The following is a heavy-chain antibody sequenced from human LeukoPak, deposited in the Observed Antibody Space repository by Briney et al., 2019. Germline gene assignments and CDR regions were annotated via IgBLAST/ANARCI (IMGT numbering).Heavy chain of an antibody. CDR1: GYTFTGYY. V-gene: IGHV1-2*02. J-gene: IGHJ4*02. CDR3: ASTSSGYDSPFDY. CDR2: INPNSGGT. D-gene: IGHD5-12*01. Sequence: ASVKVSCKASGYTFTGYYMHWVRQAPGQGLEWMGWINPNSGGTNYAQKFQGRVTMTRDTSISTAHMELSRLRSDDTAVYYCASTSSGYDSPFDYWGQGTLVTVSS.